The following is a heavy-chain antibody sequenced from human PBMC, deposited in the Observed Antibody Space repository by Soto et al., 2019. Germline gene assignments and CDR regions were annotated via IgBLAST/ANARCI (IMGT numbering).Heavy chain of an antibody. CDR3: ARVLAAAADYYYHGMDV. CDR1: GFTFSSYE. J-gene: IGHJ6*02. V-gene: IGHV3-48*03. D-gene: IGHD6-13*01. CDR2: ISSSGSTI. Sequence: PGGSLRLSCAASGFTFSSYEMNWVRQAPGKGLEWVSYISSSGSTIYYADSVKGRFTISRDNAKNSLYLQMNSLRAEDTAVYYCARVLAAAADYYYHGMDVWGQGTTVTVSS.